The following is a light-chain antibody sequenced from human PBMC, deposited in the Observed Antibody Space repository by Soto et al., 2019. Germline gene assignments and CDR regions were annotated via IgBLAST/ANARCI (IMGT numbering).Light chain of an antibody. J-gene: IGKJ5*01. CDR3: QQYNSWPPIT. CDR1: ESVSSN. V-gene: IGKV3-15*01. CDR2: GAS. Sequence: EVVMTQSPATLSVSPGERATLSCRASESVSSNLAWYQQRPGQAPRLVIYGASTRATGIPARFSGGGSGTEFTLTISRLQSEAFAVYYWQQYNSWPPITFGQGTRLEIK.